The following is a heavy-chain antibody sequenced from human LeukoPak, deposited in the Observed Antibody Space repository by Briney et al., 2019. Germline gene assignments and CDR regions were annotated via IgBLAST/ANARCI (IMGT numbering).Heavy chain of an antibody. Sequence: GGSLRLSCAASGFTFSSYSMNWVRQAPGKGLEWVSSISSSSSYIYYADSVKGRFTISRDNAKNSLYLQMNSLRAEDTAVYYCVRDTGMVRGLYFDYWGQGTLVTVSS. J-gene: IGHJ4*02. CDR1: GFTFSSYS. D-gene: IGHD3-10*01. CDR3: VRDTGMVRGLYFDY. V-gene: IGHV3-21*01. CDR2: ISSSSSYI.